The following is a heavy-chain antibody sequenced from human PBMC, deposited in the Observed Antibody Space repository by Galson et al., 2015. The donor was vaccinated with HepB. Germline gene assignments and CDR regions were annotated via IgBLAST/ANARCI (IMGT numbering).Heavy chain of an antibody. CDR3: ARELRIAAAAYYFDY. Sequence: CAISGDSVSSNSAAWNWIRQSSSRGLEWLGRTYYRSKWYNDYAVSVKSRITINPDTSKNQFSLQLDSVTPEDTAVYYCARELRIAAAAYYFDYWGQGTLVTVSS. CDR1: GDSVSSNSAA. CDR2: TYYRSKWYN. V-gene: IGHV6-1*01. J-gene: IGHJ4*02. D-gene: IGHD6-13*01.